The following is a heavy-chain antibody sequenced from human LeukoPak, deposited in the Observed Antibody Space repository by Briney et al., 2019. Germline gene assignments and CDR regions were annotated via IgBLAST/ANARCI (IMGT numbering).Heavy chain of an antibody. CDR1: GGSISSSSYY. CDR2: INHSGST. Sequence: SETLSLTCTVSGGSISSSSYYWGWIRQPPGKGLEWIGEINHSGSTNYNPSLKSRVTISVDTSKNQFSLKLSSVTAADTAVYYCARRGYKGDFWGQGTLVTVSS. V-gene: IGHV4-39*07. D-gene: IGHD5-24*01. J-gene: IGHJ4*02. CDR3: ARRGYKGDF.